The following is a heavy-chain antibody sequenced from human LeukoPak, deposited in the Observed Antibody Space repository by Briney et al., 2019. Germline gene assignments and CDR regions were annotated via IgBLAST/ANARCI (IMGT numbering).Heavy chain of an antibody. CDR1: GFTFSNYW. V-gene: IGHV3-74*01. CDR2: INNDGSSA. J-gene: IGHJ6*02. CDR3: ARRGTGHGMDV. Sequence: PGGSLRLSCAASGFTFSNYWIHWVRQVPGEGPVWVSRINNDGSSASYVDSVKGRFTISRDNAKNTLFLQMNSLRAEDTAVYYCARRGTGHGMDVWGQGTTVIVSS. D-gene: IGHD1-1*01.